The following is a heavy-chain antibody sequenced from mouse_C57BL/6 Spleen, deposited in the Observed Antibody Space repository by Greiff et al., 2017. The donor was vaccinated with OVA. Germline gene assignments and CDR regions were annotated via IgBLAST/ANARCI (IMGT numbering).Heavy chain of an antibody. CDR1: GYTFTEYT. Sequence: VQVVESGAELVKPGASVKLSCKASGYTFTEYTIHWVKQRSGQGLEWIGWFYPGSGSIKYNEKFKDKATLTADKSSSTVYMELSRLTAEDSAVYFCARHEKGPYGNYVSFDYWGQGTTLTVSS. CDR2: FYPGSGSI. J-gene: IGHJ2*01. D-gene: IGHD2-1*01. V-gene: IGHV1-62-2*01. CDR3: ARHEKGPYGNYVSFDY.